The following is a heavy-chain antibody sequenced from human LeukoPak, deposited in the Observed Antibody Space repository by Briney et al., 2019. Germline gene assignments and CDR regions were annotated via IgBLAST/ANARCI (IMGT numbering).Heavy chain of an antibody. Sequence: PSETLSLTCAVYGGSFSDYFWGWIRQPPGKGLEWIGEINHSGRTYYNPSLKSRVTISVDTSKNQFSLNLSSVTVADTAVYYCARDVVVVPAAIHYGMDVWGQGTTVTVSS. D-gene: IGHD2-2*01. CDR2: INHSGRT. CDR3: ARDVVVVPAAIHYGMDV. J-gene: IGHJ6*02. CDR1: GGSFSDYF. V-gene: IGHV4-34*01.